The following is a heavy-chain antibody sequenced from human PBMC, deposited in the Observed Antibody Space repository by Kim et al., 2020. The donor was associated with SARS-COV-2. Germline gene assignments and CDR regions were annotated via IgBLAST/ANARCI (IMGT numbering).Heavy chain of an antibody. CDR2: ISGGGDT. J-gene: IGHJ4*02. D-gene: IGHD5-12*01. Sequence: GGSLRLSCAASGFTLSNHAMTWVRQAPGKGLEWVSAISGGGDTKYAAYAMGGFTFFSDDSHNVSLLQMDSLRSADTAPYYCGGHVASSYWGRG. CDR3: GGHVASSY. V-gene: IGHV3-23*01. CDR1: GFTLSNHA.